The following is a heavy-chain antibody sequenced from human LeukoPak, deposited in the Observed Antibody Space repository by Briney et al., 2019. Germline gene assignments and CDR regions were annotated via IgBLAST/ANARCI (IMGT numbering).Heavy chain of an antibody. CDR2: ISYDGSNK. CDR1: GFTFSSYG. J-gene: IGHJ4*02. D-gene: IGHD2-15*01. CDR3: AKDYCSGGSCYSGPPDY. V-gene: IGHV3-30*18. Sequence: GGSLRLSCAASGFTFSSYGMHWVRQAPGKGLEWVAVISYDGSNKYYADSVKGRFTISRDNSKNPLYLQMNSLRAEDTAVYYCAKDYCSGGSCYSGPPDYWGQGTLVTVSS.